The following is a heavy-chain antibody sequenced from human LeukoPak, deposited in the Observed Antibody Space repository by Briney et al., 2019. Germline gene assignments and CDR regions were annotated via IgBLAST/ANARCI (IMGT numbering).Heavy chain of an antibody. V-gene: IGHV4-59*11. CDR3: ARELYHFDR. Sequence: PSGTLSLTCSVSGGSIRNRHWTWIRQSPGKGLEWIGHVFFTEGTNYSPPLRGRITISADRSKNQIYLKLGSVTAADTAVYYCARELYHFDRWGQGALVTVPS. CDR2: VFFTEGT. CDR1: GGSIRNRH. J-gene: IGHJ4*02. D-gene: IGHD2-8*01.